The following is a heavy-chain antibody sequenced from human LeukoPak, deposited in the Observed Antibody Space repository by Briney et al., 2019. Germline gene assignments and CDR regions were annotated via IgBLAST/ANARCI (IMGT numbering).Heavy chain of an antibody. CDR3: ASYGITGTTEDY. J-gene: IGHJ4*02. CDR1: GYTFTSYY. Sequence: ASVKVSCKASGYTFTSYYMHWVRQAPGQGLEWMGIINPSGGSTSYAQKFQGRVTMTRDMSTSTVYMELSSLRSEDTAVYYCASYGITGTTEDYWGQRTQVTVSS. V-gene: IGHV1-46*01. CDR2: INPSGGST. D-gene: IGHD1-7*01.